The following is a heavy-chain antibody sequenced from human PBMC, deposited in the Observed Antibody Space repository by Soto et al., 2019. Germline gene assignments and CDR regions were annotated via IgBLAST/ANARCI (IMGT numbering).Heavy chain of an antibody. CDR2: IIPIFGTA. CDR1: GSTYSSYA. D-gene: IGHD1-1*01. Sequence: QVQLVQSGAEVKKPGSSVKVSCKASGSTYSSYAISWVRQAPGQGLEWMGGIIPIFGTANYAQKFQGRVTITADESTSTAYMELSSLRSEDTAVYYCARDVTYNWNDGTPGVMDYWGQGTLVTVSS. CDR3: ARDVTYNWNDGTPGVMDY. V-gene: IGHV1-69*01. J-gene: IGHJ4*02.